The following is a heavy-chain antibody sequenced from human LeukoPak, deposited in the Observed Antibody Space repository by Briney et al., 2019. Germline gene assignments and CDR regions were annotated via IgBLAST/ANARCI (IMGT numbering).Heavy chain of an antibody. CDR1: GFTFSSFS. D-gene: IGHD3-16*01. J-gene: IGHJ4*02. CDR3: ARDSAYAFDY. V-gene: IGHV3-48*01. Sequence: GGSLRLSCAASGFTFSSFSMNWVRQAPGKGLERFSYIRASSNGVQYADSVQGRFTISRYNAKNSLYLQMNSLRAEDTAVYYCARDSAYAFDYWGQGTLVTVSS. CDR2: IRASSNGV.